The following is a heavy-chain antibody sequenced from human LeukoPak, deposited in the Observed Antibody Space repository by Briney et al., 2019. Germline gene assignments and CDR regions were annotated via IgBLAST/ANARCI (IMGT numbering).Heavy chain of an antibody. CDR2: ISSSGSTI. CDR1: GFTFSIYE. CDR3: ARDYYDNSGRFDY. D-gene: IGHD3-22*01. Sequence: GGSLRLSCAASGFTFSIYEMNWVGPAPGKGLAWISYISSSGSTIYYADSSHGPFTISRDNAKKSLHLQINSLDAEDTAVYYCARDYYDNSGRFDYWGQGTLVTVSS. J-gene: IGHJ4*02. V-gene: IGHV3-48*03.